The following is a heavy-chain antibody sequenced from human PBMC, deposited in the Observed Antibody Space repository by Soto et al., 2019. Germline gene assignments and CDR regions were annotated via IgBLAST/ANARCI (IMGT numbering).Heavy chain of an antibody. CDR2: MYHGGAT. J-gene: IGHJ6*02. CDR3: AREHYDSSGSVGIDV. V-gene: IGHV4-30-2*01. Sequence: QLLLQESGSGLVKPSQTLSLTCAVSGASIRSGGFSWTWIRQPPGKGLEWIGYMYHGGATYYNPSLESRATISADMSSNRFSLTVRSVTAADTAVYFCAREHYDSSGSVGIDVWGQGNTVIVSS. D-gene: IGHD3-22*01. CDR1: GASIRSGGFS.